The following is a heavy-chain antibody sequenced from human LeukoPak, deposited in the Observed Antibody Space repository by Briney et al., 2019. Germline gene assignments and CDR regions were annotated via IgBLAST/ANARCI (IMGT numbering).Heavy chain of an antibody. CDR3: ARVLLRGANPHAFGI. V-gene: IGHV1-69*13. J-gene: IGHJ3*02. D-gene: IGHD1-26*01. CDR1: GGTLSSYA. CDR2: IIPIFGTA. Sequence: SVKVSCKASGGTLSSYAISWVRQAPGQGLEWMGGIIPIFGTANYAQKFQGRVTITADESTSTAYMELSSLRSEDTAVYYCARVLLRGANPHAFGIWGQGTMVAVSS.